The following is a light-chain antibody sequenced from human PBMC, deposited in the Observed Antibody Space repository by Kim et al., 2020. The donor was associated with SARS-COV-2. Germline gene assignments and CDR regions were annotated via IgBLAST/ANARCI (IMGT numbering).Light chain of an antibody. CDR2: DAS. J-gene: IGKJ4*01. V-gene: IGKV3-11*01. Sequence: EIVLTQSPATLSLSPGEKATLSCRASESVTSHSLGVISQLAWYQHKIGQAPRLLIYDASNRATGIPPRFSGSGSGTDFTLTISSLEPEDSAVYYCQQRSDWPLTFGGGTKVDIK. CDR3: QQRSDWPLT. CDR1: ESVTSH.